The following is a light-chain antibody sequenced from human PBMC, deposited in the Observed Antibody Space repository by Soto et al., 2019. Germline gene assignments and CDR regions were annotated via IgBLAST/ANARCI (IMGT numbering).Light chain of an antibody. CDR1: SSDVGGYNY. CDR2: EVT. J-gene: IGLJ1*01. Sequence: QSVLTQPPSASGSPGQSVTISCTGTSSDVGGYNYVSWYQQHPGKAPKLMIYEVTKRPSGVPDRFSGSKSGNTASLTVAGLQPEDESDYYCCSYAGSNTPYVFGSGTKVTVL. V-gene: IGLV2-8*01. CDR3: CSYAGSNTPYV.